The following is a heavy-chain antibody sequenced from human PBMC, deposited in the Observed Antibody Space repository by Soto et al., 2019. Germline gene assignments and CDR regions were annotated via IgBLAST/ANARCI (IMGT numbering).Heavy chain of an antibody. CDR2: ISYDGINK. Sequence: QVQLVESGGGVVQPGGSLRLSCAASGFTFSSYGMHWVRQAPGKGLEWVAGISYDGINKYYADSVKGRFTISRDNSKNTLYLQMNSLRAEDTAVYYCAKDLQGGNCFDPWGQGTLVTVSS. D-gene: IGHD1-1*01. CDR3: AKDLQGGNCFDP. V-gene: IGHV3-30*18. J-gene: IGHJ5*02. CDR1: GFTFSSYG.